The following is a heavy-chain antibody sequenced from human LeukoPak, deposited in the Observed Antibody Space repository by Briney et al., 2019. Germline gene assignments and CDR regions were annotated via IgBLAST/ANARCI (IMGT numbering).Heavy chain of an antibody. CDR2: IPRNGGST. J-gene: IGHJ4*02. CDR1: GFTFSNYA. Sequence: GVCLRLSCSASGFTFSNYAMHWVRQAPGKGLEYVSAIPRNGGSTYYADSVKGTFTISRDNAKNTLYLQMSSLRAEDTAVYYCVKVGPSGNYVSMNYFDSWGQGTLVTVPS. D-gene: IGHD1-7*01. V-gene: IGHV3-64D*06. CDR3: VKVGPSGNYVSMNYFDS.